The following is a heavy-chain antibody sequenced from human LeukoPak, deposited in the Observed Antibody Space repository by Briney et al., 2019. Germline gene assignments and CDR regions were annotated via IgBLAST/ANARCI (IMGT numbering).Heavy chain of an antibody. CDR2: ISSSSTV. CDR1: GFTFSSYS. Sequence: GGSLRLSCAASGFTFSSYSMNWVRQAPGKGLEWVSYISSSSTVYYADSVKGRFTISRDNAKNSLYLQMNSLRAEDTALYYCARDQGSGSGYYGTDVWGQGTTVTVSS. J-gene: IGHJ6*02. D-gene: IGHD5-12*01. CDR3: ARDQGSGSGYYGTDV. V-gene: IGHV3-48*01.